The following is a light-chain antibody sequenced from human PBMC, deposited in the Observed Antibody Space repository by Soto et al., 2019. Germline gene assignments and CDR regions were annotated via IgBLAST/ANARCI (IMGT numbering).Light chain of an antibody. CDR3: AAWDDNLNGLV. CDR2: SNN. Sequence: QSVLTQPPSASGTPGQRVTISFAGSSSNIGSNIVNWYQQLPGTAPKLLIYSNNQRPSGVPDRFSGSNSGTSASLAISGLQSEDEADYYCAAWDDNLNGLVFGGGTKLTVL. CDR1: SSNIGSNI. J-gene: IGLJ3*02. V-gene: IGLV1-44*01.